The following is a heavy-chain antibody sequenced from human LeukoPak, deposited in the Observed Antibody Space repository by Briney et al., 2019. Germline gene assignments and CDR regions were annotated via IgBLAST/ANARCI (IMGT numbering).Heavy chain of an antibody. CDR1: GFTFSSYG. CDR2: ISYDGSNK. J-gene: IGHJ4*02. CDR3: AVRRY. Sequence: PGRSLRLSCAASGFTFSSYGMHWVRQAPGKGLEWVAVISYDGSNKYYADSVKGRFTIPRDNSKNTLYLQMNSLRAEDMAVYYCAVRRYWGQGTLVTVSS. V-gene: IGHV3-30*03.